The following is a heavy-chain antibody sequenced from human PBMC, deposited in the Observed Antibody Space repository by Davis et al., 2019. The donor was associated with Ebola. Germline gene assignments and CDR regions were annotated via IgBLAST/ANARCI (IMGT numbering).Heavy chain of an antibody. CDR2: MKGDGSLE. V-gene: IGHV3-7*01. D-gene: IGHD4-11*01. CDR1: GFDFDNSW. J-gene: IGHJ4*02. CDR3: ARDNYWKLDY. Sequence: GESLKISCVVSGFDFDNSWMTWVRQAPGKGLEWVANMKGDGSLENYVDSVKGRFTISRDNAKKSLYLEMNSLRVEDTAVYYCARDNYWKLDYWGQGILVTVSS.